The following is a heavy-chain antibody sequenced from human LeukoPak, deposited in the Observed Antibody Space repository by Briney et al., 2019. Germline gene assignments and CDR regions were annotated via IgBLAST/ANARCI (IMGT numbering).Heavy chain of an antibody. D-gene: IGHD5-18*01. CDR1: GFTFDDYG. CDR2: INWNGGST. V-gene: IGHV3-20*04. CDR3: ARGSMGIQLWLMVDY. J-gene: IGHJ4*02. Sequence: GGSLRLSCAASGFTFDDYGMSWVRQAPGKGLEWVSGINWNGGSTGYADSVKGRFTISRDNAKNSLYLQMNSLRAEDTALYYCARGSMGIQLWLMVDYWGLGTLVTVSS.